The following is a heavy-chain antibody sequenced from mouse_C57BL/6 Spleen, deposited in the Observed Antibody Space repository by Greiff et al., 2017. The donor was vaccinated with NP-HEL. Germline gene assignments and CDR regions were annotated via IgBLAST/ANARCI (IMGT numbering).Heavy chain of an antibody. Sequence: QVQLQQSGPELVKPGASVKISCKASGYAFSSSWMNWVKQRPGKGLEWIGRIYPGDGDTNYNGKFKGKATLTADKSSSTAYMQLSSLTSEDSAVYFCARSESYDGYYYAMDYWGQGTSVTVSS. CDR1: GYAFSSSW. CDR3: ARSESYDGYYYAMDY. V-gene: IGHV1-82*01. J-gene: IGHJ4*01. CDR2: IYPGDGDT. D-gene: IGHD2-9*01.